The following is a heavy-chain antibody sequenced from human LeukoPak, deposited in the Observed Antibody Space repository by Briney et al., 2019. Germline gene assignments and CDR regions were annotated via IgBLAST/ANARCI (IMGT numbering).Heavy chain of an antibody. Sequence: PGGSLRLPCAASGFTFSRYWMHWVRQVTGKGLMWVSRINTAGTSTSYADSVKGRFTISRDNAKNTLFLQMNSLRAEDTAVYYCARVRGYDTSDYDYWGQGTLVTVSS. CDR3: ARVRGYDTSDYDY. CDR2: INTAGTST. V-gene: IGHV3-74*01. J-gene: IGHJ4*02. D-gene: IGHD3-22*01. CDR1: GFTFSRYW.